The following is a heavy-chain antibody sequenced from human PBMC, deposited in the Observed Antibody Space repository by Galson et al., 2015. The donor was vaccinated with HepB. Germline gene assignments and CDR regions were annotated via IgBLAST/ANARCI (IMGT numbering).Heavy chain of an antibody. CDR3: ARDYYDSSGYQYLQH. CDR1: GDSVSSNSVA. Sequence: CAISGDSVSSNSVAWNWIRQSPSRGLEWLGRTYYRSKWYNDYAVSVKSRITINPDTSKNQFSLQLNSVTPEDTAVYYCARDYYDSSGYQYLQHWGQGTLVTVSA. V-gene: IGHV6-1*01. D-gene: IGHD3-22*01. J-gene: IGHJ1*01. CDR2: TYYRSKWYN.